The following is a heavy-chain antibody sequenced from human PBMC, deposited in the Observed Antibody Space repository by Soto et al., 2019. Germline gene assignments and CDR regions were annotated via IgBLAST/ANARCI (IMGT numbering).Heavy chain of an antibody. D-gene: IGHD4-17*01. CDR1: GYTLTELS. J-gene: IGHJ4*02. CDR2: FDPEDGET. CDR3: EADYGEGYASS. Sequence: GASVNVSCKVSGYTLTELSMHWVRQAPGKGLEWMGGFDPEDGETIYAQKFQGRVTMTEDTSTDTAYMELSSLRSEDTAVYYCEADYGEGYASSWGQGTLVTVSS. V-gene: IGHV1-24*01.